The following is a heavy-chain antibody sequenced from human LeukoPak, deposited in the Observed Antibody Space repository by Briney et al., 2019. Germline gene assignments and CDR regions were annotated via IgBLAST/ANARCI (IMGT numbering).Heavy chain of an antibody. Sequence: GGSLRLSCAASGFTFSSYSMNWVRQAPGKGLEWVSYISSSSSTIYYADSVKGRFTISRGNARNSLYLQMNSLRDEDTAVYYCARGRGKFVGATVFDYWGQGTLVTVSS. D-gene: IGHD1-26*01. CDR1: GFTFSSYS. CDR2: ISSSSSTI. J-gene: IGHJ4*02. V-gene: IGHV3-48*02. CDR3: ARGRGKFVGATVFDY.